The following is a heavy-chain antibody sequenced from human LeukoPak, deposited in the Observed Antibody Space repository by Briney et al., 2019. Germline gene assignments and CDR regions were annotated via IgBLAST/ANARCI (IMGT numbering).Heavy chain of an antibody. D-gene: IGHD4-17*01. V-gene: IGHV3-30-3*01. J-gene: IGHJ6*03. CDR2: MAYDGTNK. CDR3: ARGGVYGDYPNYYSYYSMDV. Sequence: GGSLRLSCAVSGFTFSTYAMHWVRQAPGTGLEWVAVMAYDGTNKVHADSVKGRFTTSRDNSMRTLYLQMNSLRVEDTAACYCARGGVYGDYPNYYSYYSMDVWGKGTTVTVSS. CDR1: GFTFSTYA.